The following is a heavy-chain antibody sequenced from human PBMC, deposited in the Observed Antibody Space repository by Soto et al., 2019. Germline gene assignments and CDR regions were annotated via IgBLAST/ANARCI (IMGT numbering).Heavy chain of an antibody. CDR3: ARASPYYYDSSGYYYDY. V-gene: IGHV4-31*03. D-gene: IGHD3-22*01. CDR2: IYYSGST. Sequence: PSETLSLTCTVSGGSISSGGYYWSWIRQHPGKGLEWIGYIYYSGSTYYNPSLKSRVTISVDTSKNQFSLKLSSVTAADTAVYYCARASPYYYDSSGYYYDYWGQGTLVTVSS. CDR1: GGSISSGGYY. J-gene: IGHJ4*02.